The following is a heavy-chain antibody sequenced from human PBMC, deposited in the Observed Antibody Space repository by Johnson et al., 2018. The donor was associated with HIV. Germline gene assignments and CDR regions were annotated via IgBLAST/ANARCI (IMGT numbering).Heavy chain of an antibody. CDR2: FSWNSGSI. CDR3: AKDRYSGSPYDAFDI. V-gene: IGHV3-9*01. J-gene: IGHJ3*02. Sequence: VQLVESGGGLVQPGRSLRLSCAASGFTFDDYAMHWVRQAPGKGLEWVSGFSWNSGSINYADSVKGRFTISGDNTKNSLYLQMNSLRREDTALYYCAKDRYSGSPYDAFDIWGQGTMVTVSS. D-gene: IGHD1-26*01. CDR1: GFTFDDYA.